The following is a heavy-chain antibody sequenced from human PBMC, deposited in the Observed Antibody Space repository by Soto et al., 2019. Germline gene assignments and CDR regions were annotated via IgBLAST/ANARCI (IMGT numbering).Heavy chain of an antibody. Sequence: SVKVSCKASGGTFSSYAISWVRQAPGQGLEWMGGIIPIFGTANYAQKFQGRVTITADESTSTAYMELSSLRSEDTAVYYCARDLPPLFRSGYLAIGYHNGMDVRGKGPTVTVSS. D-gene: IGHD3-3*01. CDR1: GGTFSSYA. V-gene: IGHV1-69*13. J-gene: IGHJ6*04. CDR3: ARDLPPLFRSGYLAIGYHNGMDV. CDR2: IIPIFGTA.